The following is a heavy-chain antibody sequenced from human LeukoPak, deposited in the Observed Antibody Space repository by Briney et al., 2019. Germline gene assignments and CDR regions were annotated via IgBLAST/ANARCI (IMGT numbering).Heavy chain of an antibody. CDR2: ISHDGTT. CDR3: TREDRPFCPFAY. CDR1: GGSIDITNY. D-gene: IGHD3-22*01. V-gene: IGHV4-4*02. Sequence: SETLSLTCGVSGGSIDITNYWSWVRQAPGKGLERIGEISHDGTTNYNPSLRSRVAMSFDRANNQFSLSLTSVTAADTAVYYCTREDRPFCPFAYWGQGVLVTVSS. J-gene: IGHJ4*02.